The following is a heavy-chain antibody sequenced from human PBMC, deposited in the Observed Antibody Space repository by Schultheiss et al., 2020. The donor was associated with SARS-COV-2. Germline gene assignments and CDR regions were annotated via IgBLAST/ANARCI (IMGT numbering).Heavy chain of an antibody. CDR3: ARACSGGSCYSVDYYYYGMDV. Sequence: GGSLRLSCAASGFTFSDYYMNWVRQAPGKGLEWVAVISYDGSNKYYADSVKGRFTISRDNSKNTLYLQMNSLRAEDTAVYYCARACSGGSCYSVDYYYYGMDVWGQGTTVTVSS. J-gene: IGHJ6*02. D-gene: IGHD2-15*01. V-gene: IGHV3-30-3*01. CDR1: GFTFSDYY. CDR2: ISYDGSNK.